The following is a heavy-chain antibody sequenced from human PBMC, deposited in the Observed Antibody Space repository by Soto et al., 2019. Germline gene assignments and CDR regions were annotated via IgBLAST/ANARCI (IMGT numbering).Heavy chain of an antibody. CDR3: TTSGLMVYAIINYYYYGMDV. CDR1: GFTFSNAW. Sequence: GGSLRLSCAASGFTFSNAWMNWVRQAPGKGLEWVGRIKSKTDGGTTDYAAPVKGRFTISRDDSKNTLYLQMNSLKTEDTAVYYCTTSGLMVYAIINYYYYGMDVWGQGTTVTVSS. D-gene: IGHD2-8*01. CDR2: IKSKTDGGTT. V-gene: IGHV3-15*07. J-gene: IGHJ6*02.